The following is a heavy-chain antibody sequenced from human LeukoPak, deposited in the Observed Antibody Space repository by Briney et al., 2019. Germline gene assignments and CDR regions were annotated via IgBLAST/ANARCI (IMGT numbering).Heavy chain of an antibody. V-gene: IGHV3-15*01. CDR3: TTPPRGLELPVY. D-gene: IGHD1-7*01. CDR2: IKSKTDGGTT. CDR1: GFTFSNAW. Sequence: PGGSLRLSCAASGFTFSNAWMSWVRQAPGKGLEWVGRIKSKTDGGTTDYAAPVKGRFTISRDDSKNTLYLQMNSLKTEDTAVYYCTTPPRGLELPVYWGQGTLVTVSS. J-gene: IGHJ4*02.